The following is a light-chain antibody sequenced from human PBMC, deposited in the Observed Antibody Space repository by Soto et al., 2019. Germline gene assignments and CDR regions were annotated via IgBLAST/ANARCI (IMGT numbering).Light chain of an antibody. CDR2: GNS. Sequence: QSVLTQPPSVSGAPGQRVTISCTGSSSNIGAGYDVHWYQQLPGTAPKLLIYGNSNRPSGVPDRFSGSKSGTSASLAITGLQAEDEADYYCQSYDSSPSGWVFGGGTKLTVL. CDR1: SSNIGAGYD. V-gene: IGLV1-40*01. CDR3: QSYDSSPSGWV. J-gene: IGLJ3*02.